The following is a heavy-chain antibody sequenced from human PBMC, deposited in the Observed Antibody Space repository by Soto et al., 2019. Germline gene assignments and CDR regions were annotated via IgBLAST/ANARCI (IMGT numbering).Heavy chain of an antibody. Sequence: SVKVSCKASGGTFSSYAISWVRQAPGQGLEWMGGIIPIFGTANYAQKFQGRVTITADESTSTAYMELSSLRSEDTAVYYCARDAGRERYDSSGYYSGDAFDIWGQGTMVTVSS. CDR2: IIPIFGTA. CDR1: GGTFSSYA. V-gene: IGHV1-69*13. CDR3: ARDAGRERYDSSGYYSGDAFDI. J-gene: IGHJ3*02. D-gene: IGHD3-22*01.